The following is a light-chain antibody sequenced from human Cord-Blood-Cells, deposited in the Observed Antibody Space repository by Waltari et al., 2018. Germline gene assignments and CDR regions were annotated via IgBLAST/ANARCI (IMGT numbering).Light chain of an antibody. CDR3: AAWDDSLSGWV. CDR1: SSNIGSNY. Sequence: QSVLTQPPSASGTPGQRVTIPCSASSSNIGSNYVYWYQQLPGTAPKLLIYRNNQRPSGVPDRFSGSKSGTSASLAINGLRSEDEADYYCAAWDDSLSGWVFGGGTKLTVL. CDR2: RNN. V-gene: IGLV1-47*01. J-gene: IGLJ3*02.